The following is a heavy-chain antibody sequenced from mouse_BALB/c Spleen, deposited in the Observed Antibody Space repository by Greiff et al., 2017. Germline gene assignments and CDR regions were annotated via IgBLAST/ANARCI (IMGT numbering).Heavy chain of an antibody. CDR3: ARSRRSWYFDV. CDR2: ISSGSSTI. V-gene: IGHV5-17*02. Sequence: EVHLVESGGGLVQPGGSRKLSCAASGFTFSSFGMHWVRQAPEKGLEWVAYISSGSSTIYYADTVKGRFTISRDNPKNTLFLQMTSLRSEDTAMYYCARSRRSWYFDVWGAGTTVTVSS. J-gene: IGHJ1*01. CDR1: GFTFSSFG.